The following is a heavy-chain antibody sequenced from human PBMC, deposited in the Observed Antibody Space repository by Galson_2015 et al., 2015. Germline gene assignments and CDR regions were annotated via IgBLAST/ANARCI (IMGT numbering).Heavy chain of an antibody. V-gene: IGHV3-7*01. CDR1: GFTFSSYW. D-gene: IGHD6-13*01. CDR3: ARDRGSSWYPSYYYYYMDV. Sequence: SLRLSCAASGFTFSSYWMSWVRQAPGKGLEWVANIKQDGSEKYYVDSVKGRFTISRDNAKNSLYLQMNSLRAEDTAVYYCARDRGSSWYPSYYYYYMDVWGKGTTVTVSS. CDR2: IKQDGSEK. J-gene: IGHJ6*03.